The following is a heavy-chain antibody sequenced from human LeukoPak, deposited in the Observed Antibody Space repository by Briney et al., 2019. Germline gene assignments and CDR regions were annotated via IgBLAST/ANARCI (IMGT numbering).Heavy chain of an antibody. Sequence: GGSLRLSCAASGFTFGSYEMNWVRQAPGKGLEWVSYISSSGSTIYYADSVKGRFTISRDNAKNSLHLQMNSLRAEDTAVYYCARASLRYFDWLLGTGMDVWGKGTTVTVSS. D-gene: IGHD3-9*01. J-gene: IGHJ6*04. V-gene: IGHV3-48*03. CDR2: ISSSGSTI. CDR1: GFTFGSYE. CDR3: ARASLRYFDWLLGTGMDV.